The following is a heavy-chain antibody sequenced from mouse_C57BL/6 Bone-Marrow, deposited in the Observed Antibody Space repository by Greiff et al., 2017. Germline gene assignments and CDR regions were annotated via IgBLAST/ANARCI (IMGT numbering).Heavy chain of an antibody. Sequence: DVKLVESGPGLAKPSQTLSLTCSVTGYSITSDYWNWIRKFPGNKLEYMGYLSYSGSTYFNPSLKSRISITRDTSKNQYYLQLDSATTEDTATCYCASGYGSAWFAYWGTGTLVTVSA. CDR1: GYSITSDY. CDR2: LSYSGST. V-gene: IGHV3-8*01. D-gene: IGHD1-1*01. J-gene: IGHJ3*01. CDR3: ASGYGSAWFAY.